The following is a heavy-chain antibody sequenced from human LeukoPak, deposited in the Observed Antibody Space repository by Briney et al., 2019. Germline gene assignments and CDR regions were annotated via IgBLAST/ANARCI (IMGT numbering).Heavy chain of an antibody. CDR2: INPSGGST. D-gene: IGHD4-17*01. CDR3: ARQHFLYGDYQFFDY. Sequence: GASVKVSCKASGYTFTSYYMHWVRQAPGQGLEWMGIINPSGGSTSYAQKFQGRVTMTRDTTTSTVYMELSSLRSEDTAVYYCARQHFLYGDYQFFDYWGQGTLVTVSS. J-gene: IGHJ4*02. V-gene: IGHV1-46*01. CDR1: GYTFTSYY.